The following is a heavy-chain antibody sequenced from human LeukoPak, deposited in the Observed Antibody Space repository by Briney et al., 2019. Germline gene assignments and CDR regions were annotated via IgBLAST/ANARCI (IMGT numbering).Heavy chain of an antibody. CDR3: ARRGSVGATTFFDY. CDR1: GGSFSGYY. V-gene: IGHV4-59*08. J-gene: IGHJ4*02. CDR2: IYYSGST. Sequence: PSETLSLTCAVYGGSFSGYYWSWIRQPPGKGLEWIGYIYYSGSTNYNPSLKSRVTISVDTSKNQFSLKLSSVTAADTAVYYCARRGSVGATTFFDYWGQGTLVTVSS. D-gene: IGHD1-26*01.